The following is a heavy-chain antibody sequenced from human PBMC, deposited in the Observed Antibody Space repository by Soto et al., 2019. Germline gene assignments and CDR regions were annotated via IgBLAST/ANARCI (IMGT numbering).Heavy chain of an antibody. J-gene: IGHJ5*02. D-gene: IGHD3-3*01. CDR2: ISGSGGST. CDR1: GFTFSSYA. V-gene: IGHV3-23*01. CDR3: AKDSITIFGVVIIKTDNWFDP. Sequence: PGGSLRHSCAASGFTFSSYAMSWVRQAPGKGLEWVSAISGSGGSTYYADSVKGRFTISRDNSRNTLYLQMNSLRAEDTAVYYCAKDSITIFGVVIIKTDNWFDPWGQGTLVTVSS.